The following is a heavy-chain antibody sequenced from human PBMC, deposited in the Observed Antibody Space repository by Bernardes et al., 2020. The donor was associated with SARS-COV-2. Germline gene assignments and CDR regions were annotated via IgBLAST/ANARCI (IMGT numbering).Heavy chain of an antibody. D-gene: IGHD4-17*01. Sequence: ASVKVSCKASGYTFTTYDINWVRQAPGQGLEWMGWVNPNSGTTAYAQKFKGRVTLTRNTLTNTAYLELNSLRSDDTAVYYCARHPTVLTDDSFYYSGLDVWGQGTTVTVSS. CDR2: VNPNSGTT. V-gene: IGHV1-8*01. CDR3: ARHPTVLTDDSFYYSGLDV. CDR1: GYTFTTYD. J-gene: IGHJ6*02.